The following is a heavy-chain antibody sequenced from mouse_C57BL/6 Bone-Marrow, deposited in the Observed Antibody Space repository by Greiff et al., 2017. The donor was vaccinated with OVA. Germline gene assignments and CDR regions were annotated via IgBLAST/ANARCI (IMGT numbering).Heavy chain of an antibody. J-gene: IGHJ2*01. V-gene: IGHV8-8*01. CDR3: ARIGPYYYDYDEDY. Sequence: QVQLKESGPGILQPSQTLSLTCSFSGFSLSTFGMGVGWIRQPSGKGLEWLAHIWWDDDKYYNPALKSRLTISKGTSKNQVFLKIANVDTADTATYNGARIGPYYYDYDEDYWGQGTTRTVSS. CDR2: IWWDDDK. D-gene: IGHD2-4*01. CDR1: GFSLSTFGMG.